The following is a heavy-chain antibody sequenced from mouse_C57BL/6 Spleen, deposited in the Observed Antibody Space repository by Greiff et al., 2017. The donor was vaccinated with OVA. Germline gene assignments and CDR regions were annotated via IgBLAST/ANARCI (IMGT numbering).Heavy chain of an antibody. CDR2: INPNYGTT. Sequence: VQLQQSGPELVKPGASVKISCKASGYSFTDYNMTWVKQSTGKSLEWLGVINPNYGTTSYNQKFKGKATLTVDPSSSTAYMQLNSLTSVDSAVYYCAIPYSNDNKGFAYWGQGTRVTVSA. D-gene: IGHD2-12*01. CDR1: GYSFTDYN. CDR3: AIPYSNDNKGFAY. V-gene: IGHV1-39*01. J-gene: IGHJ3*01.